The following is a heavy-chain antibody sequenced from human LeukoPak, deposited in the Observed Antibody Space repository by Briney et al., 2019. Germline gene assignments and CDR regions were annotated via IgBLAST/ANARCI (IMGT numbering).Heavy chain of an antibody. Sequence: SETLSLTCAVYGGSFSGYYWNWIRQPPGKGLEWIGEINHSGSTNYNPSLKSRVTISVDTSKNQFALKLSSVTAADTAVYYCARDYLGAGTVGATSGHWGQGTLVTVSS. J-gene: IGHJ4*02. V-gene: IGHV4-34*01. CDR3: ARDYLGAGTVGATSGH. CDR2: INHSGST. CDR1: GGSFSGYY. D-gene: IGHD1-26*01.